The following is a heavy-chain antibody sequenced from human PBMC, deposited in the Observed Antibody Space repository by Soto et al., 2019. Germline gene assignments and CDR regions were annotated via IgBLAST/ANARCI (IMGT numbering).Heavy chain of an antibody. CDR3: ARWTKFQLYYYGMDV. CDR1: GYSFTSYW. CDR2: IYPGDSDT. Sequence: LGESLKISCKGSGYSFTSYWIGWVRQMPGKGLEWMGIIYPGDSDTRYSPSFQGQVTISADKSISTAYLQWSSLKASDTAMYYCARWTKFQLYYYGMDVWGQGTTVPVSS. D-gene: IGHD2-2*01. J-gene: IGHJ6*02. V-gene: IGHV5-51*01.